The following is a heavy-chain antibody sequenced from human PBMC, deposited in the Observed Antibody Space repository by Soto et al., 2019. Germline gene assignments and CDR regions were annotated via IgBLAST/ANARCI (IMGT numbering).Heavy chain of an antibody. CDR3: ARERGGGDYDPGPFDY. CDR1: GGTFSSYA. J-gene: IGHJ4*02. CDR2: INPIFGTA. D-gene: IGHD4-17*01. V-gene: IGHV1-69*01. Sequence: QVQLVQSGAEVKKPGSSVKVSCKASGGTFSSYAISWVRQAPGQGLEWMGGINPIFGTANYAQKFQGRVTISADESTSTAYMELSSLRSEDTAVYYCARERGGGDYDPGPFDYWGQGTLVTVSS.